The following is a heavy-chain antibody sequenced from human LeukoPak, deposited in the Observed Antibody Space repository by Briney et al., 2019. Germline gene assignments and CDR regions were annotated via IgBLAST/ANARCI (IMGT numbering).Heavy chain of an antibody. D-gene: IGHD6-19*01. J-gene: IGHJ6*02. CDR3: ARTRIAVDQDYYYYGMDV. CDR2: IWYDGSNK. V-gene: IGHV3-33*01. Sequence: PGGSLRLSFAASGFTFSSYGMHWVRQAPGKGLEWVAVIWYDGSNKYYADSVKGRFTISRDNSKNTLYLQMNSPRAEDTAMYYCARTRIAVDQDYYYYGMDVWGQGTTVTVSS. CDR1: GFTFSSYG.